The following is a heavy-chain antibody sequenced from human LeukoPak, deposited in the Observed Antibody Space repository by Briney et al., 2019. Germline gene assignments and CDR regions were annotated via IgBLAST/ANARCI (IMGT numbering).Heavy chain of an antibody. D-gene: IGHD3-10*02. CDR1: GFTFSTYY. CDR3: AELGITMIGGV. J-gene: IGHJ6*04. CDR2: ISSSSIYI. Sequence: PGGSLRLSCAASGFTFSTYYMNWVRQAPGKGLEWVSSISSSSIYIYYADSVKGRFTISRDNAKNSLYLQMNSLRAEDTAVYYCAELGITMIGGVWGKGTTVTISS. V-gene: IGHV3-21*01.